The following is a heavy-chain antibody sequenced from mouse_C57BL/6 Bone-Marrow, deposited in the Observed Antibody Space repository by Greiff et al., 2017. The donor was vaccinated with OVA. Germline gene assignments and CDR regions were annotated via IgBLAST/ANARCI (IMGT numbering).Heavy chain of an antibody. J-gene: IGHJ4*01. CDR2: IYPGSGST. CDR3: ARCYGSREAAYYAMNY. Sequence: QVQLKQPGAELVKPGASVQMSCKASGYTFTSYWITWVKQRPGQGLEWIGDIYPGSGSTNYNEKFKSKATLTVDTSSSTAYMQLSSLTSEDSAVYYCARCYGSREAAYYAMNYWGQGTSVTVSS. CDR1: GYTFTSYW. D-gene: IGHD1-1*01. V-gene: IGHV1-55*01.